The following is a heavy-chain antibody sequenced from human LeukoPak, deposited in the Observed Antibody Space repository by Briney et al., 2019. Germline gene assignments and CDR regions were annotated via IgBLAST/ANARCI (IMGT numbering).Heavy chain of an antibody. CDR2: IYYSGST. J-gene: IGHJ5*02. D-gene: IGHD6-19*01. CDR3: ARGWYWGTWLDP. Sequence: SETLSLTCTVSGGSISSYYWSWIRQPPGKGLEWIGYIYYSGSTNYNPSLKSRVTISVDTSKNQFSLKLSSVTAADTAVYYCARGWYWGTWLDPWGQGTLVTVSS. CDR1: GGSISSYY. V-gene: IGHV4-59*01.